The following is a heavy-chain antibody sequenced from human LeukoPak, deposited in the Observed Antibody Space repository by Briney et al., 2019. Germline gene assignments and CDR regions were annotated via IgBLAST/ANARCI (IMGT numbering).Heavy chain of an antibody. D-gene: IGHD3-22*01. Sequence: PGGSLRLSCAASGFTFSSYGMNWVRQAPGKGLEWVSGISGSGGTTYYADSVKGRFTISRDNSKNSLSLQVSSLRAEDTAVYYCAKTNGYYSDWGRGTLVTVSS. CDR3: AKTNGYYSD. V-gene: IGHV3-23*01. CDR1: GFTFSSYG. CDR2: ISGSGGTT. J-gene: IGHJ4*02.